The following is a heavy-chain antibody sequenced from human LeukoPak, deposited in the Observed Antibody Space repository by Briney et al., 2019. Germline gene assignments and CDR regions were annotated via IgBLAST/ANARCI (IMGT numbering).Heavy chain of an antibody. CDR2: FDPEDGET. V-gene: IGHV1-24*01. Sequence: ASVKVSCKASGYTFTSYYMHWVRQAPGQGLEWMGGFDPEDGETIYAQKFQGRVTMTEDTSTDTAYMELSSLRSEDTAVYYCATVSGTTTLDYYYYMDVWGKGTTVTVSS. CDR1: GYTFTSYY. CDR3: ATVSGTTTLDYYYYMDV. D-gene: IGHD1-1*01. J-gene: IGHJ6*03.